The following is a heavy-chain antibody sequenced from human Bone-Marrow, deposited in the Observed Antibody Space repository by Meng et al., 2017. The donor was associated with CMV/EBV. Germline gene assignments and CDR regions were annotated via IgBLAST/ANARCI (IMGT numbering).Heavy chain of an antibody. V-gene: IGHV1-46*01. D-gene: IGHD3-10*01. J-gene: IGHJ5*02. CDR2: INPSGGSR. CDR1: GYTFTSYY. Sequence: ASVKVSCKASGYTFTSYYIHWVRQAPGQGLEWMGIINPSGGSRSYAQKFQGRVTMTRDTSTSTAYMELSSLRSEDTAVYYCARDVHLVRGWPDPWGQGTLVTVSS. CDR3: ARDVHLVRGWPDP.